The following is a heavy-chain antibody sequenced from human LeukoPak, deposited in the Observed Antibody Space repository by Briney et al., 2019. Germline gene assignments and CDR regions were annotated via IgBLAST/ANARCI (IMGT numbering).Heavy chain of an antibody. CDR3: AAPPYNWNYLKGAFDI. D-gene: IGHD1-7*01. Sequence: GASVKVSCKASGGTFSSYAISWVRQAPGQGLEWMGGIIPIFGTANYAQKFQGRVTITADESTSTAYMELSSLRSEDTAVYYCAAPPYNWNYLKGAFDIWGQGTMVTVSS. J-gene: IGHJ3*02. V-gene: IGHV1-69*13. CDR1: GGTFSSYA. CDR2: IIPIFGTA.